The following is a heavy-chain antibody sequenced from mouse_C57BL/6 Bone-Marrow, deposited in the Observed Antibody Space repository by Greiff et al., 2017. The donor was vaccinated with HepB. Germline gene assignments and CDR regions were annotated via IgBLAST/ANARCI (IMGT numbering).Heavy chain of an antibody. Sequence: QVQLQQPGAELVKPGASVKLSCKASGYTFTSYWMHWVKQRPGQGLEWIGMIHPTSGSTNYNEKFKSKATLTVDKSSSTAYMQLSSLTSEDSAVYYCARRSSGYVGMDYWGQGTSVTVSS. J-gene: IGHJ4*01. CDR3: ARRSSGYVGMDY. CDR1: GYTFTSYW. CDR2: IHPTSGST. V-gene: IGHV1-64*01. D-gene: IGHD3-2*02.